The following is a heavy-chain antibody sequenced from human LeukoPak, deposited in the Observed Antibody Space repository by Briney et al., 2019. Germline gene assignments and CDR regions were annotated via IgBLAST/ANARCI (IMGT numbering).Heavy chain of an antibody. V-gene: IGHV3-20*04. CDR1: GFTFDDYG. CDR2: INWNGGST. J-gene: IGHJ6*03. CDR3: ARGYYYSYYYYYMDV. Sequence: GGSLRLSCAASGFTFDDYGMSWVRQAPGKGLEWVSGINWNGGSTGYADSVKGRFTISRDNAKNSLYLQMNSLRAEDTALYYCARGYYYSYYYYYMDVWGKGTTVTASS. D-gene: IGHD3-10*01.